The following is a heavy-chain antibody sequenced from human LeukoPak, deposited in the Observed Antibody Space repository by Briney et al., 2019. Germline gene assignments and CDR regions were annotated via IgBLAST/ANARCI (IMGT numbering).Heavy chain of an antibody. J-gene: IGHJ5*02. Sequence: SETLSLTCTVSGGSISSYYWSWIRQPPGKGLEWIGYIYYSGSTNYNPSLKSRVTISVDTSKNQFSLKLSSVTAADTAVYYCARAFRITMLRGLSRWFDPWGQGTPVTVSS. CDR3: ARAFRITMLRGLSRWFDP. CDR1: GGSISSYY. V-gene: IGHV4-59*01. CDR2: IYYSGST. D-gene: IGHD3-10*01.